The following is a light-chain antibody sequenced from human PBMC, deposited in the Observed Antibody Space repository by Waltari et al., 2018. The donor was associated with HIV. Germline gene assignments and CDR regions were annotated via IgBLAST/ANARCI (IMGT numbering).Light chain of an antibody. CDR2: ENN. CDR1: SSNIGNNY. CDR3: GTWDSSLSAVV. J-gene: IGLJ2*01. V-gene: IGLV1-51*02. Sequence: QSVLTQPPSVSAAPGQKVTISCSGSSSNIGNNYVSWYQQLPGTAPKLLIYENNKRPSGIPDRFSGYKSGTSATLGSTGLQTGDEADYYCGTWDSSLSAVVFGGGTKLTVL.